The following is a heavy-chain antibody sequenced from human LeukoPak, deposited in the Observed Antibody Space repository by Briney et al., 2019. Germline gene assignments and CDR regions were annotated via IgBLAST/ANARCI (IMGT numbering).Heavy chain of an antibody. CDR2: ISYDGSNK. CDR1: GFTFSSYA. V-gene: IGHV3-30-3*01. Sequence: GRSLRLSCAASGFTFSSYAMHWVRQAPGKGLEWVAVISYDGSNKYYADSVKGRFTISRDNSKNTLYLQMNSLRAEDTAVYYCARAGSSSPRGGAFDIWGQGTMVTVSS. CDR3: ARAGSSSPRGGAFDI. D-gene: IGHD6-6*01. J-gene: IGHJ3*02.